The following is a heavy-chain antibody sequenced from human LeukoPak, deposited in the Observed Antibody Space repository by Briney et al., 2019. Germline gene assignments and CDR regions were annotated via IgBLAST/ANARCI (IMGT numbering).Heavy chain of an antibody. CDR1: GFTFSSYA. D-gene: IGHD1-26*01. V-gene: IGHV3-23*01. CDR2: ISGNGDST. J-gene: IGHJ4*02. CDR3: AKDPSSSGSSQ. Sequence: GGSLRLSCAASGFTFSSYAMSWVRQAPGTGLQWVSTISGNGDSTYYADSVKGRFTFSRDNSKSTLFLQMNSLRVEDTAVYFCAKDPSSSGSSQWGQGTLVTVSS.